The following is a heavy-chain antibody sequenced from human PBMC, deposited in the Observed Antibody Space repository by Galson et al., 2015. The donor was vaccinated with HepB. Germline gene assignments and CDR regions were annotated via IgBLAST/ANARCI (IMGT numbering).Heavy chain of an antibody. Sequence: SLRLSCAASGFTFKNYAMHWVRQAPGKGLEYVSTISRNWGSTYYANSVKGRFTISRENSKNTLYLQMGSLRAEDMAVYYCARTYYERTGFSKNWYFDLWGRAALVTVSS. D-gene: IGHD3-22*01. J-gene: IGHJ2*01. CDR1: GFTFKNYA. CDR3: ARTYYERTGFSKNWYFDL. V-gene: IGHV3-64*01. CDR2: ISRNWGST.